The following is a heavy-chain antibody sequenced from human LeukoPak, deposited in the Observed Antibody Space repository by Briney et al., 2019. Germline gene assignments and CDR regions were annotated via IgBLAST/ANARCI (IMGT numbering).Heavy chain of an antibody. CDR2: IYYRGNT. CDR1: GGSISSSSYY. CDR3: ARDKAAADRSLDY. Sequence: SETLSLTCTVSGGSISSSSYYWGWIRQPPGKGLEWIGSIYYRGNTYYNPSLKSRVTISVDTSKNQFSLKLSSATAADTALYYCARDKAAADRSLDYWGQGTLVTVSS. J-gene: IGHJ4*02. V-gene: IGHV4-39*07. D-gene: IGHD6-13*01.